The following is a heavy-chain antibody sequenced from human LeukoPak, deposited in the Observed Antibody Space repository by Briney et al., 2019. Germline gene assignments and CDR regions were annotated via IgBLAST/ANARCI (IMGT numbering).Heavy chain of an antibody. V-gene: IGHV1-2*02. Sequence: ASVKVSCKASGYTFTVYFMHWVRQAPGQGLEWMGWINPNSGGTNYAQKFQGRVTVTRDTSISTAYMELSRLRSDDTAVYHCARELNYDSSGYYFDYWGQGTLVTVSS. J-gene: IGHJ4*02. CDR1: GYTFTVYF. CDR3: ARELNYDSSGYYFDY. CDR2: INPNSGGT. D-gene: IGHD3-22*01.